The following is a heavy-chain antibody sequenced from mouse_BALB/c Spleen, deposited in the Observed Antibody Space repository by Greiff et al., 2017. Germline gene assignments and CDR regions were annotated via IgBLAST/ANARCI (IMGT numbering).Heavy chain of an antibody. D-gene: IGHD3-3*01. V-gene: IGHV5-6-3*01. Sequence: EVQLVESGGGLVQPGGSLKLSCAASGFTFSSYGMSWVRQTPDKRLELVATINSNGGSTYYPDSVKGRFTISRDNAKNTLYLQMSSLKSEDTAMYYCARVGTYFDYWGQGTTLTVSS. CDR2: INSNGGST. CDR3: ARVGTYFDY. J-gene: IGHJ2*01. CDR1: GFTFSSYG.